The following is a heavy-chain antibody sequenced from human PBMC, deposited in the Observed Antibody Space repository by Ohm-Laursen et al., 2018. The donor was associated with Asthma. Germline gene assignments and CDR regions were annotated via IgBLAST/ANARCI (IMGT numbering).Heavy chain of an antibody. J-gene: IGHJ4*02. CDR1: GFTFTTFW. Sequence: SLRLSCTASGFTFTTFWLSWVRQAPGKGLEWVSSISSSSSYIYYADSVKGRFTISRDNSKSTVSLQMDSLRPEDTAVYYCATQRVFDWFHFDYWGQGTQVTVSS. V-gene: IGHV3-21*01. CDR2: ISSSSSYI. CDR3: ATQRVFDWFHFDY. D-gene: IGHD3-9*01.